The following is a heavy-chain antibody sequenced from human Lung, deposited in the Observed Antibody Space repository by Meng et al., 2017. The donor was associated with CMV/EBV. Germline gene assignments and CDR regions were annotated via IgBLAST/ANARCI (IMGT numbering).Heavy chain of an antibody. Sequence: GXXRLSCKGSGYSFTSYWIGWVRQMPGKGLEWMGVIYPGDSDSRYSPSFQGQVTFSADKSVSTAYLQWSSLKASDTAMYYCARLDAVTNGMDVWGQGCMVTVSS. CDR1: GYSFTSYW. J-gene: IGHJ6*02. CDR3: ARLDAVTNGMDV. D-gene: IGHD4-17*01. CDR2: IYPGDSDS. V-gene: IGHV5-51*01.